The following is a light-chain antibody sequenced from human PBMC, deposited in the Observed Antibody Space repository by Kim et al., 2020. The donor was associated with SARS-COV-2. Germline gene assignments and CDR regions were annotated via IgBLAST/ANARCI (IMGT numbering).Light chain of an antibody. CDR1: EGISSKY. V-gene: IGKV3D-7*01. Sequence: EIVMTQSPATLSLSPGERATLSCRASEGISSKYLAWYQQKPGQSPRLLIYGASTRAAGIPARFSGSGSGTDFTLTISSLQPEDFAVYYCQQDYNFPLTFGGGTKVDIK. J-gene: IGKJ4*01. CDR2: GAS. CDR3: QQDYNFPLT.